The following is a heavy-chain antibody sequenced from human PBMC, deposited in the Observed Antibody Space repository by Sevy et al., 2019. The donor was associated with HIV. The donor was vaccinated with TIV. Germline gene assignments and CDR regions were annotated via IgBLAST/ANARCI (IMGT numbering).Heavy chain of an antibody. CDR1: GGSISSYY. Sequence: SETLSLTCTVSGGSISSYYWSWIRQPAGKGLEWIGRIYTSGSTNDNPSLKSRVTMSVDTSKNQFSLKLSSVTAADTAVYYCARDMTVAEAEENYYNYGMDVWGQGTTVTVSS. CDR2: IYTSGST. V-gene: IGHV4-4*07. CDR3: ARDMTVAEAEENYYNYGMDV. D-gene: IGHD6-19*01. J-gene: IGHJ6*02.